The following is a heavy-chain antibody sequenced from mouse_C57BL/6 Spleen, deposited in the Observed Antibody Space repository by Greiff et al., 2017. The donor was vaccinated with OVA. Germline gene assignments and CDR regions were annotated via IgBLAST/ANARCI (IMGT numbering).Heavy chain of an antibody. CDR2: ISDGGSYT. CDR3: ARDRGYYPYWYFDV. CDR1: GFTFSSYA. J-gene: IGHJ1*03. V-gene: IGHV5-4*01. D-gene: IGHD2-3*01. Sequence: EVKLVESGGGLVKPGGSLKLSCAASGFTFSSYAMSWVRQTPEKRLEWVATISDGGSYTYYPDNVKGRFTITRDNAKNNLYLQMSHLKSEDTAMYYCARDRGYYPYWYFDVWGTGTTVTVSS.